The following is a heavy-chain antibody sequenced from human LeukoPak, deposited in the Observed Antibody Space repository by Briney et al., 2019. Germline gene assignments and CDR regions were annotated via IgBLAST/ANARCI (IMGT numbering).Heavy chain of an antibody. Sequence: PGGSLRLSCAASGFTFSSYGMHWVRQPPGKGLEWVAFIRYDGSNKYCADSVKGRFTISRDNSKNTLYLQMNSLRSDDTAVYYCASVNTIFGPFDYWGQGTLVTVSS. CDR1: GFTFSSYG. CDR3: ASVNTIFGPFDY. J-gene: IGHJ4*02. D-gene: IGHD3-3*01. V-gene: IGHV3-30*02. CDR2: IRYDGSNK.